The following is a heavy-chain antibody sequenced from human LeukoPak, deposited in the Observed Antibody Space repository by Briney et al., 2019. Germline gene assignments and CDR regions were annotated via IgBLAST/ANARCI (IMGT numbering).Heavy chain of an antibody. Sequence: ASVKVSCKTSGYIFTSYGISWVRQAPGQGPEWMGWISAHSSNTYYAQKLQGRVTMTSDTSTSTAYMELSSLRSDDTAVYYCARAFHTASGFDYWGQGTLVTVSS. V-gene: IGHV1-18*01. D-gene: IGHD2-2*02. CDR1: GYIFTSYG. J-gene: IGHJ4*02. CDR2: ISAHSSNT. CDR3: ARAFHTASGFDY.